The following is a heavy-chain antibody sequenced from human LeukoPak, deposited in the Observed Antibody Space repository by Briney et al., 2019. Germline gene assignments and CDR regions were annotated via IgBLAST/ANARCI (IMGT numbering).Heavy chain of an antibody. CDR3: TRSLTGNTFGDY. CDR2: SRDKAERYAT. Sequence: PGGSLKLSCAASGFRFSVSTMHWVGQASGKGLEGVGRSRDKAERYATVYAASVKCRFTISRDNSQNTAYLQLNSLRSADTAVYYCTRSLTGNTFGDYWGQGTLVTVSS. CDR1: GFRFSVST. D-gene: IGHD3-16*01. J-gene: IGHJ4*02. V-gene: IGHV3-73*01.